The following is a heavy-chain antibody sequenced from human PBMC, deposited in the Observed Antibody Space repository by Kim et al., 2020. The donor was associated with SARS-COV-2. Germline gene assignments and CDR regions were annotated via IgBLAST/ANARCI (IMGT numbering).Heavy chain of an antibody. CDR1: GFTFSSYG. V-gene: IGHV3-33*01. Sequence: GGSLRLSCAASGFTFSSYGMHWVRQAPGKGLEWVAVIWYDGSNKYYADSVKGRFTISRDNSKNTLYLQMNSLRAEDTAVYYCARELVTPGVDTAMADYWGQGTLVTVSS. D-gene: IGHD5-18*01. CDR2: IWYDGSNK. J-gene: IGHJ4*02. CDR3: ARELVTPGVDTAMADY.